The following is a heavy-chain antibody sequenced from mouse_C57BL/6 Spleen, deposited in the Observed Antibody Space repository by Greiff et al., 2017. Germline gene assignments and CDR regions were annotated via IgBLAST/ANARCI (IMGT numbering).Heavy chain of an antibody. CDR3: AREGEYDFDY. J-gene: IGHJ2*01. V-gene: IGHV5-4*01. D-gene: IGHD5-1*01. CDR2: ISDGGSYT. Sequence: EVMLVESGGGLVKPGGSLKLSCAASGFTFSSYALSWVRQTPEKRLEWVATISDGGSYTYYPDNVKGRFTISRDNAKNNLYLQMSHLKSEDTAMYYCAREGEYDFDYWGQGTTLTVSS. CDR1: GFTFSSYA.